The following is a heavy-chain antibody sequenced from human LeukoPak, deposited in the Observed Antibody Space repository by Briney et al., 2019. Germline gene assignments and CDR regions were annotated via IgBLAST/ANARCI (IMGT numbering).Heavy chain of an antibody. CDR3: ARVYGSGYDFRGAFDS. CDR1: AGSISTYY. Sequence: TSETLSLTCSVSAGSISTYYWTWVRQPPGKGLEWIGYIYYTGSTNYNPSLKSRVSISVDTSKKQFSLKLSSVTAADTAVYYCARVYGSGYDFRGAFDSWDQGTMVTVSS. J-gene: IGHJ3*02. D-gene: IGHD5-12*01. V-gene: IGHV4-59*01. CDR2: IYYTGST.